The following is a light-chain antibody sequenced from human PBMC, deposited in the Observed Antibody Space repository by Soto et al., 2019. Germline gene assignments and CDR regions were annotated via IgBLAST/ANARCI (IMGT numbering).Light chain of an antibody. J-gene: IGLJ1*01. Sequence: QSALTQPASVSGSPGQSITISCTGTSRDIGNYNFVSWYQQHPGKAPKLMIYEVSSRPSGVSNRFSGSKSGNTASLTISGLQAEDEADYYCSSYTITTALVFGTGTKVTVL. CDR2: EVS. CDR3: SSYTITTALV. CDR1: SRDIGNYNF. V-gene: IGLV2-14*03.